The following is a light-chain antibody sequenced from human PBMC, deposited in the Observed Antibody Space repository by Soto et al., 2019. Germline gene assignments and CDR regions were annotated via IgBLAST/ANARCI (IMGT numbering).Light chain of an antibody. V-gene: IGKV1-9*01. CDR2: GAS. CDR1: QGISSY. CDR3: QHYNSYSEA. J-gene: IGKJ1*01. Sequence: IQLTQAPSSLAASLVDRLTITCRASQGISSYLGWYQQKPGKAPKLLIYGASTLQSGVPSRFSGSGSGTDFTLTISSLQPDDFATYYCQHYNSYSEAFGQGPKVDI.